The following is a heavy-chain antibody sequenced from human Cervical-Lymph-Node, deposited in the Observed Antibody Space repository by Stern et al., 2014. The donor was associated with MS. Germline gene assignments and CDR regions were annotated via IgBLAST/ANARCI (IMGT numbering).Heavy chain of an antibody. CDR2: ISSSSSYT. D-gene: IGHD1-26*01. CDR1: GFTFSDYY. Sequence: QVQLVESGGGLVKPGGSLRLSCAASGFTFSDYYMSWIRQAPGKGLEWVSYISSSSSYTNYADSVKGRFTISRDNAKNSLYLQMNSLRAEDTAVYYCARDLVGATHFDYWGQGTLVTVSS. J-gene: IGHJ4*02. V-gene: IGHV3-11*06. CDR3: ARDLVGATHFDY.